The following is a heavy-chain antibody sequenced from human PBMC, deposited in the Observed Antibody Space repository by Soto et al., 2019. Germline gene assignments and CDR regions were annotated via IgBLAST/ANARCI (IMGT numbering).Heavy chain of an antibody. J-gene: IGHJ4*02. CDR3: AKDDGELLIDY. D-gene: IGHD1-26*01. V-gene: IGHV3-30*18. CDR2: ISYDGSNK. CDR1: GFTFSSYG. Sequence: GGSLRLSCAASGFTFSSYGMHWVRQAPGKGLEWVAVISYDGSNKYYADSVKGRFAISRDNSKNTLYLQMNSLRAEDTAVYYCAKDDGELLIDYWGQGTLVTVSS.